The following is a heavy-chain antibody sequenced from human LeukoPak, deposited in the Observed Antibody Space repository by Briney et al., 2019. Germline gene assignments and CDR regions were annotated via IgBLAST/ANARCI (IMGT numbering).Heavy chain of an antibody. CDR1: GFTFSSYA. D-gene: IGHD6-13*01. J-gene: IGHJ4*02. V-gene: IGHV3-64D*06. CDR2: ISSNGGST. Sequence: PGGSLRLSCSASGFTFSSYAMHWVRQAPGKGLEYVSAISSNGGSTYYADSVKGRFTISRDNSKNTLYLQMSSLRAEDTAVYYRVKRFTAAAGAFEEDYWGQGTLVTVSS. CDR3: VKRFTAAAGAFEEDY.